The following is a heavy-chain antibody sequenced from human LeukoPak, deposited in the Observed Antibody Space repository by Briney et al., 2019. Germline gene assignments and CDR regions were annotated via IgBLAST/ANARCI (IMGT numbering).Heavy chain of an antibody. V-gene: IGHV3-7*01. Sequence: PGGSLRLSCAVSGFTFSGFWMSWSRQAPGKGLEWVASINSDGSEGYYADVVKGRFTISRDNSKKTLYLQLDSLRAEDTAVYYCARDDDPLQYFDWLFYFDYWGQGTLVTVSS. CDR2: INSDGSEG. CDR3: ARDDDPLQYFDWLFYFDY. D-gene: IGHD3-9*01. J-gene: IGHJ4*02. CDR1: GFTFSGFW.